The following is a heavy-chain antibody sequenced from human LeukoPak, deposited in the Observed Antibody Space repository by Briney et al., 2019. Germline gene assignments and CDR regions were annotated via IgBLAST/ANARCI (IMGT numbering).Heavy chain of an antibody. CDR1: GGSVSSGISY. V-gene: IGHV4-61*01. Sequence: SETLSLTCSVSGGSVSSGISYWSWIRQPPGEGLEWIAYISDSGGSDYNPSLRGRVTMSVDTSNNQFSLKVSSVTAADTAVYYCARDQGSYYGVDVWGQGTTVTVSS. CDR2: ISDSGGS. CDR3: ARDQGSYYGVDV. J-gene: IGHJ6*02.